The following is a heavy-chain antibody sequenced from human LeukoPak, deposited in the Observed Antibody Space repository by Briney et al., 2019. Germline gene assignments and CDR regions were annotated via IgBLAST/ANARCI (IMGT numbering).Heavy chain of an antibody. CDR2: IYYSGST. Sequence: SETLSLTCTVSGGSISSSSYYWSWIRQPPGKGLEWIGYIYYSGSTNYNPSLKSRVTISVDTSKNQFSLKLSSVTAADTAVYYCARVAGDYYDSSGHDYWGQGTLVTVSS. CDR1: GGSISSSSYY. CDR3: ARVAGDYYDSSGHDY. J-gene: IGHJ4*02. D-gene: IGHD3-22*01. V-gene: IGHV4-61*01.